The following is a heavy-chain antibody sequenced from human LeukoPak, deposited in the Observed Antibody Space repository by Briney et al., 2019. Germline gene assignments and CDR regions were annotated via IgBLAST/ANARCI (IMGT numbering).Heavy chain of an antibody. CDR3: ARASYGSGSPFDY. D-gene: IGHD3-10*01. CDR1: GGTFSSYA. Sequence: GASVKVSCKASGGTFSSYAISWVRQAPGQGLEWMGRIIPIFGTANYAQKFQGRVTITTDESTSTAYMELSSLRSEDTAVCYCARASYGSGSPFDYWGQGTLVTVSS. CDR2: IIPIFGTA. J-gene: IGHJ4*02. V-gene: IGHV1-69*05.